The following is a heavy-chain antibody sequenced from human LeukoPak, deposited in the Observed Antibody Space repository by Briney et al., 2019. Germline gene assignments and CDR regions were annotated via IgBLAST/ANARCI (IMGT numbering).Heavy chain of an antibody. CDR1: GFTFSNYG. CDR3: ARGSRFGVVGRDAFDI. CDR2: ISISSNYI. J-gene: IGHJ3*02. D-gene: IGHD3-3*01. V-gene: IGHV3-21*01. Sequence: GGSLRLSCAASGFTFSNYGMGWVRQAPGKGLEWVSSISISSNYIYYADSVKGRFTISRDNAKNSLYLQVNSLRAEDTAVYYCARGSRFGVVGRDAFDIWGQGTVVTVSS.